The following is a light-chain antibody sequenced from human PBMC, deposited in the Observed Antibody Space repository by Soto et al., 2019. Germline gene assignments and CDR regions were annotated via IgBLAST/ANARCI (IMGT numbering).Light chain of an antibody. CDR1: QSISSY. V-gene: IGKV1-39*01. Sequence: DIQMTQSPSSLSASVGDRVTITCRASQSISSYLNWYQQNPGKAPKLLIYAASSLQSGVPSRFSGSGSGTDFTLTISSLQPEDFATYYCQQSYSTPGITFGGGTKVEIK. CDR2: AAS. CDR3: QQSYSTPGIT. J-gene: IGKJ4*01.